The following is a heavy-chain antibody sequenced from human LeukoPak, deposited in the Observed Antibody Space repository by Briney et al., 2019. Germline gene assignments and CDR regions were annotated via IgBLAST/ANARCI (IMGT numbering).Heavy chain of an antibody. V-gene: IGHV5-51*01. CDR1: GYSFTSYW. CDR2: IYPGDSDT. D-gene: IGHD2-15*01. J-gene: IGHJ4*02. Sequence: GESLKISCKGSGYSFTSYWISWVRQMPGKGLEWMGIIYPGDSDTKYSPSFQGQVTISADKSISTAYLQWSSLKASDTAIYYCARLRCTGGSCFSMHYFDYWGQGTLVTVSS. CDR3: ARLRCTGGSCFSMHYFDY.